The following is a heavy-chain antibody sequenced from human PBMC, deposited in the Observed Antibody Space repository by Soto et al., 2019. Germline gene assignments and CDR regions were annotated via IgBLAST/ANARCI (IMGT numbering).Heavy chain of an antibody. CDR3: ARHGDNFWSGSDYYYYYMDV. CDR2: ISGSSGYI. D-gene: IGHD3-3*01. J-gene: IGHJ6*03. CDR1: GFIFSLNS. V-gene: IGHV3-21*01. Sequence: EEQLAESGGGLVKPGGSLRLSCVASGSASGFIFSLNSMTWVRQAPGRGLEWVSSISGSSGYIDYADSVKGRFTISRDNAKNSVYLQMNSLRVDDTAVYYCARHGDNFWSGSDYYYYYMDVWGKGTSVIVSS.